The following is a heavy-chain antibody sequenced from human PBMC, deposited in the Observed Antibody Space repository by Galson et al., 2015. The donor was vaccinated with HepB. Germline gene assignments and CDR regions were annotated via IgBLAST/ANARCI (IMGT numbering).Heavy chain of an antibody. Sequence: SLRLSCAASGFIFNVYWIHWVRQAPGKGLVWLSRTNTGGVTVYADFVKGRFTVSRDNAGNTIYLQMNSLRAEDTALYYCVRMEPEECVTDHWGQGTQVTVAS. V-gene: IGHV3-74*03. CDR2: TNTGGVT. CDR3: VRMEPEECVTDH. J-gene: IGHJ4*02. D-gene: IGHD1-26*01. CDR1: GFIFNVYW.